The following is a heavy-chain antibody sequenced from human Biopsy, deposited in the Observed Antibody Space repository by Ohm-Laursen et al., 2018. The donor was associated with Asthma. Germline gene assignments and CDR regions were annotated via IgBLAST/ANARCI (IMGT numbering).Heavy chain of an antibody. CDR3: ARAQDYYDSRGYYRSFDY. Sequence: TLSLTCTVSYGSITSGGYYWTWIRQHPGKGLEWIGFIYYSGSTYYNPSLKSRVSISIDTSKNQFSLKLSPVTAADTAVYYCARAQDYYDSRGYYRSFDYWGQGTLVTASS. J-gene: IGHJ4*02. CDR1: YGSITSGGYY. D-gene: IGHD3-22*01. V-gene: IGHV4-31*03. CDR2: IYYSGST.